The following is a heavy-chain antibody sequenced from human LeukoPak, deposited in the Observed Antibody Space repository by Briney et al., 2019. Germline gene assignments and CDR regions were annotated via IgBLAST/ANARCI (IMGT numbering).Heavy chain of an antibody. Sequence: GGSLRLSCAASGFTFSSYSMNWVRQAPGKGLEWVSFISSSSSYIYYADSVKGRFTISRDNSKNTLSLQMNSLRVEDTAIYYCARDIELSTWGLGTLVTVSS. V-gene: IGHV3-21*04. D-gene: IGHD3-16*02. CDR3: ARDIELST. CDR1: GFTFSSYS. CDR2: ISSSSSYI. J-gene: IGHJ3*01.